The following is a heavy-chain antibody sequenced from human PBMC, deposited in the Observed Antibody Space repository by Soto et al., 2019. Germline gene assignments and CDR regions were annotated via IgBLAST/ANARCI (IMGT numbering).Heavy chain of an antibody. D-gene: IGHD2-2*01. J-gene: IGHJ6*02. CDR2: INPNSGGT. CDR3: ARVCTSCLYYYGMDV. V-gene: IGHV1-2*04. CDR1: GYTFTGYY. Sequence: GASVKVSCKASGYTFTGYYMHWVRQAPGQGLEWMGWINPNSGGTNYAQKFQGWVTMTRDTPISTAYMELSRLRSDDTAVYYCARVCTSCLYYYGMDVWGQGTTVTAP.